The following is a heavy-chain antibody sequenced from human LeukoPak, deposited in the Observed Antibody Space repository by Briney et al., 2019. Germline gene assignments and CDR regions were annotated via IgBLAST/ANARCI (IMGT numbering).Heavy chain of an antibody. D-gene: IGHD2-15*01. CDR1: GSTFSNYG. CDR2: IWYDGNNK. Sequence: PGGSLRLSCAASGSTFSNYGMHWVRQAPGKGLEWVALIWYDGNNKYYADSVKGRFTISRDNSKNTLYLQLNSLRAEDTAVYYCARQHCSGGDCYFFDWGQGTLVTVSS. V-gene: IGHV3-33*01. J-gene: IGHJ4*02. CDR3: ARQHCSGGDCYFFD.